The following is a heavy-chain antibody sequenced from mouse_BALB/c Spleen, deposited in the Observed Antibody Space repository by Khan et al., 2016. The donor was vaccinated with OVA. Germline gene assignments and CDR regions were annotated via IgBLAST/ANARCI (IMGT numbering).Heavy chain of an antibody. CDR2: ISTYYGDA. CDR1: GYTFTDFT. J-gene: IGHJ3*01. Sequence: QVQLQQSGAELVRPGVSVKISCKGSGYTFTDFTMHWVKQSHAMSLEWIGVISTYYGDADYNQKFKDKATMTVDKSSNTAYMDLARLTSEDSAIYYCGEGGGGDRFLYWGQGTLVTVSA. CDR3: GEGGGGDRFLY. V-gene: IGHV1S137*01.